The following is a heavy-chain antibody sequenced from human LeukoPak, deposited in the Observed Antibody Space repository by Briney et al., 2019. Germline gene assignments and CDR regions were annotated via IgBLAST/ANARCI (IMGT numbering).Heavy chain of an antibody. CDR2: IYTNGSV. Sequence: SETLSPTCTVSGASIGRYYWSWIRQPVGKGLEWFGRIYTNGSVNYNPSLTSRVTMSRDTSKNQFHLKVTSVTVADTAVYYCARLLGSSGYAGDWYFDLWGPGILITVSS. J-gene: IGHJ2*01. V-gene: IGHV4-4*07. CDR1: GASIGRYY. D-gene: IGHD3-22*01. CDR3: ARLLGSSGYAGDWYFDL.